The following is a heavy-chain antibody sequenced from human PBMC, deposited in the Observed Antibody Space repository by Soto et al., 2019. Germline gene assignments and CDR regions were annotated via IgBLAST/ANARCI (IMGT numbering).Heavy chain of an antibody. CDR3: ARARFDSWSHIYYGLDV. D-gene: IGHD3-3*01. V-gene: IGHV4-34*01. CDR1: GGSFSAYS. J-gene: IGHJ6*02. Sequence: SETLSLPCGVYGGSFSAYSWTWLRQSPGKGLEWIGEITHGGSTDYNPALKSRLVMSVDTSKNQFSLRVTSVTAADAAVYFCARARFDSWSHIYYGLDVWGQGTTVTVYS. CDR2: ITHGGST.